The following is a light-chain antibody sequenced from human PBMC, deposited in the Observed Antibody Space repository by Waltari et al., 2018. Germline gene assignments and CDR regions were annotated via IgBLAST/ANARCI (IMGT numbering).Light chain of an antibody. CDR3: AAWDDSLNGWV. V-gene: IGLV1-44*01. J-gene: IGLJ3*02. CDR1: SSNIRSNT. CDR2: SNS. Sequence: QSVLTPPPSMSGTPGQRVSLPCSGSSSNIRSNTVNWYQQLPGAAPKPLIYSNSQRPSGVPDRFSGSKSDTSASLAISGLQSEDEADYHCAAWDDSLNGWVFGGGTKLTVL.